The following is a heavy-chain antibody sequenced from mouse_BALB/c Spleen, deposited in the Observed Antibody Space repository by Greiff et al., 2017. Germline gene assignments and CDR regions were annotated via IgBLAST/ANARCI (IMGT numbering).Heavy chain of an antibody. D-gene: IGHD4-1*01. CDR3: ARAANWDVFAY. CDR1: GYSITSDYA. Sequence: VQLKQSGPGLVKPSQSLSLTCTVTGYSITSDYAWNWIRQFPGNKLEWMGYISYSGSTSYNPSLKSRISITRDTSKNQFFLQLNSVTTEDTATYYCARAANWDVFAYWGQGTLVTVSA. J-gene: IGHJ3*01. V-gene: IGHV3-2*02. CDR2: ISYSGST.